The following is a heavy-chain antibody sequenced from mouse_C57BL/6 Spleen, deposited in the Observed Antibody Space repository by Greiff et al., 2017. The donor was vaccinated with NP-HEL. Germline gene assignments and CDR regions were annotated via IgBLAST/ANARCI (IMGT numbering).Heavy chain of an antibody. CDR1: GFSLTSYG. J-gene: IGHJ4*01. CDR2: IWSGGST. D-gene: IGHD2-4*01. Sequence: VKLVESGPGLVQPSQSLSITCTVSGFSLTSYGVHWVRQSPGKGLEWLGVIWSGGSTDYNAAFISRLSISKDNSKSQVFFKMNSLQADDTAIYYCARPYDYDGGDYYAMDYWGQGTSVTVSS. CDR3: ARPYDYDGGDYYAMDY. V-gene: IGHV2-2*01.